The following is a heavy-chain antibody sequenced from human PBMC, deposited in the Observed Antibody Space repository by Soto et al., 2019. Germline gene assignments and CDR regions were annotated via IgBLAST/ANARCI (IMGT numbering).Heavy chain of an antibody. Sequence: SETLSLTCAVYGGSFSGYYWSWIRQPPGKGLEWIGEINHSGSTNYNPALKSRVTISVDTSKNQFSLKLSSVTAADTAVYYCARGRGTVRIYYYYGMDVWGQGTTVTVSS. CDR1: GGSFSGYY. CDR2: INHSGST. D-gene: IGHD4-17*01. V-gene: IGHV4-34*01. J-gene: IGHJ6*01. CDR3: ARGRGTVRIYYYYGMDV.